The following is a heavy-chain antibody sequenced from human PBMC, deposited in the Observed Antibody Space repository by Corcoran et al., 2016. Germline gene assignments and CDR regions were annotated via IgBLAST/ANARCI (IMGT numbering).Heavy chain of an antibody. V-gene: IGHV3-15*01. D-gene: IGHD2-2*02. CDR1: GFTFSNAW. Sequence: EVQLVESGGGLVKPGGSLRLSCAASGFTFSNAWMSWVRQAPGKGLEWVGRIKSKTDGGTTDYAAPVKGRFTISRDDSKNTLYLQMNSLKTEDTAVYYCTRYCSSTSCYTYYYYYGMDVWGQGTTVTVSS. CDR3: TRYCSSTSCYTYYYYYGMDV. J-gene: IGHJ6*02. CDR2: IKSKTDGGTT.